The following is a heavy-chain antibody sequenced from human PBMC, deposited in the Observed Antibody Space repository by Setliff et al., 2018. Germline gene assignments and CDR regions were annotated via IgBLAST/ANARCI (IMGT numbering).Heavy chain of an antibody. D-gene: IGHD6-13*01. CDR1: GYSFTSYW. V-gene: IGHV5-51*01. Sequence: PGESLKISCKGSGYSFTSYWIGWVRQMPGKGLEWMGNIYPGDSDTRYSPSFRGQVTISADKSISTAYLQWSSLKASDTAMYYCARVGQQLVYYYYGMDVWGQGTTVTVSS. J-gene: IGHJ6*02. CDR2: IYPGDSDT. CDR3: ARVGQQLVYYYYGMDV.